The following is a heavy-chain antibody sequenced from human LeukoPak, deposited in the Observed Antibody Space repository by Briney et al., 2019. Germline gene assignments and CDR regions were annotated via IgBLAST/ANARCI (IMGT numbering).Heavy chain of an antibody. CDR1: GGSFSGYY. V-gene: IGHV4-34*01. CDR2: INHSGST. D-gene: IGHD4-17*01. Sequence: SETLSLTCAVYGGSFSGYYWSWIRRPPGKGLEWIGEINHSGSTNYNPPLKSRVTISVDTSKNQFSLKLSSVTAADTAVYYCARGPDYGDYYVHFDYWGQGTLVTVSS. CDR3: ARGPDYGDYYVHFDY. J-gene: IGHJ4*02.